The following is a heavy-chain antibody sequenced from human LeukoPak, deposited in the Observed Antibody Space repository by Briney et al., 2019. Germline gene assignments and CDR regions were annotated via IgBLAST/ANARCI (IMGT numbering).Heavy chain of an antibody. V-gene: IGHV3-30*18. CDR3: AKDRRYYGSGSYMDY. CDR1: GFTFSSYG. CDR2: ISYDGSNK. D-gene: IGHD3-10*01. J-gene: IGHJ4*02. Sequence: GRSLRLSCAASGFTFSSYGMHWVRQAPGKRLEWVAVISYDGSNKYYADSVKGRFTISRDNSKNTLYLQMNSLRAEDTAVYYCAKDRRYYGSGSYMDYWGQGTLVTVSS.